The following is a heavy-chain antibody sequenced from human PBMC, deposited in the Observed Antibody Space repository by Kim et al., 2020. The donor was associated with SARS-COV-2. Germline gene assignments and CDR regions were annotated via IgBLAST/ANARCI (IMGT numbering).Heavy chain of an antibody. Sequence: SETLSLTCAVYGESFRNFYWSWIRQPPGKGLEWIGEINHRGSTNYNPSLKSRVTISVDTSKNQFSLKLNSVTAADTAVYYCARETSRGVDAFDIWGQGT. D-gene: IGHD3-10*01. J-gene: IGHJ3*02. CDR2: INHRGST. V-gene: IGHV4-34*01. CDR1: GESFRNFY. CDR3: ARETSRGVDAFDI.